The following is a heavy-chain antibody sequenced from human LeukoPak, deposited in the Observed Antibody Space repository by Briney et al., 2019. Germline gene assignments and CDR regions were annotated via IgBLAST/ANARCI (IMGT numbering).Heavy chain of an antibody. CDR3: ARDHCSPGTCLGGN. J-gene: IGHJ4*02. CDR1: GYTFSGYY. CDR2: IYPNSGGT. D-gene: IGHD2-15*01. Sequence: ASVKVSCKASGYTFSGYYMHWVRQAPGQGLEWMGWIYPNSGGTSYAEKFQGRVTMISDTSISTVYMELSRLRSDDTAIYYCARDHCSPGTCLGGNWGQGTLVTVSS. V-gene: IGHV1-2*02.